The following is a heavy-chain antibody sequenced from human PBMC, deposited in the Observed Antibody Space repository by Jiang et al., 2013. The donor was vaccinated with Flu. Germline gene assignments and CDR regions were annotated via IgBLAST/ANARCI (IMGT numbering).Heavy chain of an antibody. CDR3: ARDHCSSTSCQKQTNARSWFDP. Sequence: GAEVKKPGSSVKVSCKASGGTFSSYAISWVRQAPGQGLEWMGGIIPIFGTANYAQKFQGRVTITADKSTSTAYMELSSLRSEDTAVYYCARDHCSSTSCQKQTNARSWFDPWGQG. CDR2: IIPIFGTA. J-gene: IGHJ5*02. CDR1: GGTFSSYA. V-gene: IGHV1-69*06. D-gene: IGHD2-2*01.